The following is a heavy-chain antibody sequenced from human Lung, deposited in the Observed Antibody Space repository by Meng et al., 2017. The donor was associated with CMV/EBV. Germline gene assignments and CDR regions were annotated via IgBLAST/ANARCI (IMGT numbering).Heavy chain of an antibody. CDR3: ARGINGGCGD. V-gene: IGHV6-1*01. D-gene: IGHD4-23*01. CDR1: GDIVSSNSAA. CDR2: TYYRSKWYH. Sequence: QQQVTLSGPGLWKPSPTLSPTVAVSGDIVSSNSAAWHWIWQSPSRGLEWLGRTYYRSKWYHEYAVSVKSRITISPDTPKNQFSLQLNSMTPEDTAVYYCARGINGGCGDWGQGTLVTVSS. J-gene: IGHJ4*02.